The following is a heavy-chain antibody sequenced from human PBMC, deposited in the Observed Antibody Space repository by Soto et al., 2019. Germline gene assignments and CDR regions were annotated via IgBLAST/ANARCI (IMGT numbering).Heavy chain of an antibody. CDR2: ISAYNGNT. D-gene: IGHD3-22*01. CDR1: GYTFTSYG. V-gene: IGHV1-18*01. Sequence: EASVKVSCKASGYTFTSYGISWVRQAPGQGLEWMGWISAYNGNTNYAQKLQGRVTMTTDTSTSTAYMELRSLRSDDTAVYYCARARYYYDSSGYHGYWGQGTLVTVSS. J-gene: IGHJ4*02. CDR3: ARARYYYDSSGYHGY.